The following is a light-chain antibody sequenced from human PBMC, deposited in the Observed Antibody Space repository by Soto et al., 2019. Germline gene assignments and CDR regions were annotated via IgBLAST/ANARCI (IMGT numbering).Light chain of an antibody. J-gene: IGKJ3*01. V-gene: IGKV1-5*01. CDR1: QSISRW. CDR2: DAT. CDR3: QQYNGYSIFT. Sequence: DIQMTQSPSTLSASVGDRVTITCRASQSISRWLAWYQQKPGTAPQLLIYDATSLHSGVPSRFSGSGSGTEFTLTISSLQPDDFATYYRQQYNGYSIFTFGPGTKVDIK.